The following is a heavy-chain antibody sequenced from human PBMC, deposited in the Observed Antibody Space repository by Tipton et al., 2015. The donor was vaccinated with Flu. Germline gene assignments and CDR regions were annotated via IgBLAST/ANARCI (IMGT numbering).Heavy chain of an antibody. V-gene: IGHV3-30*18. Sequence: SLRLSCAVSAFNVSDNYMSWVRQAPGKGLEWVAIILSDGTRRYNTDSVKGRFFISRDSSTNTLFLQMNSLSADDTAVYYCAKNRDEYNLDAFDFWGQGTVVTVSS. CDR2: ILSDGTRR. D-gene: IGHD5-24*01. CDR1: AFNVSDNY. CDR3: AKNRDEYNLDAFDF. J-gene: IGHJ3*01.